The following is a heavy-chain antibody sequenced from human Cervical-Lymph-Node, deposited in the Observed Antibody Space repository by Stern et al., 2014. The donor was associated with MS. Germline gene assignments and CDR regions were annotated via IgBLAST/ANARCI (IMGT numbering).Heavy chain of an antibody. CDR2: FSHDSEYI. D-gene: IGHD2-2*01. J-gene: IGHJ4*02. Sequence: EVQLLESGGGLVKPGGSLRLSCEASGFTFSTYSMNWVRQAPGKGLEWVSSFSHDSEYIYYADSVRGRFTISRDNAKKSLYLQMSSLRAEDTGIYYCARAHCSSNYCHGTYYFDYWGQGTLVTVSS. CDR1: GFTFSTYS. CDR3: ARAHCSSNYCHGTYYFDY. V-gene: IGHV3-21*01.